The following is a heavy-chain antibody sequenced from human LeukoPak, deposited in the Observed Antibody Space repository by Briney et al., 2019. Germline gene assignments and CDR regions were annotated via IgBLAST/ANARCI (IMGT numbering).Heavy chain of an antibody. D-gene: IGHD1-26*01. CDR2: IYYSGST. V-gene: IGHV4-59*01. Sequence: PSETLSLTCTVSGGSISSYYWNWIRQPPGKGLEWIGYIYYSGSTNYNPSLKSRVTISVDTSKNQFSLKLSSVTAADTAVYYCARDFGGSYSDAFDFWGQGTMVTVSS. CDR1: GGSISSYY. J-gene: IGHJ3*01. CDR3: ARDFGGSYSDAFDF.